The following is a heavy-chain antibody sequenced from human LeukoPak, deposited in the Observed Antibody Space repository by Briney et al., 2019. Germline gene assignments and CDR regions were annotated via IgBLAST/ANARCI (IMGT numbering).Heavy chain of an antibody. J-gene: IGHJ3*02. Sequence: ASVKVSCKASGYTFTGYYMHWVRQAPGQGLEWMGWINPNSGGTNYARKFQGRVTMTRDTSISTAYMELSRLRSDDTAVYYCARAEAISGDAFDIWGQGTMVTVSS. CDR2: INPNSGGT. CDR3: ARAEAISGDAFDI. CDR1: GYTFTGYY. V-gene: IGHV1-2*02. D-gene: IGHD3-3*02.